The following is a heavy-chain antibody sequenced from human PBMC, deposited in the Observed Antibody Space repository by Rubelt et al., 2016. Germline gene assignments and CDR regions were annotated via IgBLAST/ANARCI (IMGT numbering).Heavy chain of an antibody. CDR2: LYWEDDK. CDR3: AHVTTPAALGNY. V-gene: IGHV2-5*02. CDR1: GFSLPTRQMG. D-gene: IGHD2-2*01. Sequence: QITLKESGPTVVKPKQTLTLHCTFSGFSLPTRQMGVAWLRQPPGKALEWLELLYWEDDKWDSPSLKSRIIRPKETSKTQVVLQKTNMDPVDTATYYCAHVTTPAALGNYWGQGTLVIVSS. J-gene: IGHJ4*02.